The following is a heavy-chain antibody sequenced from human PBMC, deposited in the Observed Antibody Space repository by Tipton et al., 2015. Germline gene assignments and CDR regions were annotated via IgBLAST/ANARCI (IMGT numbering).Heavy chain of an antibody. V-gene: IGHV4-59*01. CDR1: GDSLSTYY. CDR2: IYYNGNT. CDR3: ARARGRHGGLFDS. D-gene: IGHD4-23*01. Sequence: GLVKPSETLSLTCTVSGDSLSTYYWSWIRQSPGKGLEWIGYIYYNGNTKYNPSLKGRVTILVDTSKNQFSLKVNSVTAADTAVYYCARARGRHGGLFDSWGQGILVTVSS. J-gene: IGHJ4*02.